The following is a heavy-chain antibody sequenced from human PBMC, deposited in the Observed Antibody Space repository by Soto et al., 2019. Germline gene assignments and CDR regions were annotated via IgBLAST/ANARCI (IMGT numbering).Heavy chain of an antibody. J-gene: IGHJ4*02. CDR2: ISSSSSYT. CDR3: ARRVGYSYGLGSWYFDY. Sequence: GSLRLSCAASGFTFSDYYMSWIRQAPGKGLEWVSYISSSSSYTNYADSVKGRFTISRDNAKNSLYLQMNSLRAEDTAVYYCARRVGYSYGLGSWYFDYWGQGTLVTVS. D-gene: IGHD5-18*01. V-gene: IGHV3-11*06. CDR1: GFTFSDYY.